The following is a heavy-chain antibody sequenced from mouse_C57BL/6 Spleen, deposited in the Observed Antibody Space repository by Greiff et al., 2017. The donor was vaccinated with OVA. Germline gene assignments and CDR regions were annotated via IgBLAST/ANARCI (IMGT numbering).Heavy chain of an antibody. CDR2: ISDGGSYT. CDR3: ARDDGYFYFDY. V-gene: IGHV5-4*01. J-gene: IGHJ2*01. CDR1: GFTFSSYA. D-gene: IGHD2-3*01. Sequence: EVNVVESGGGLVKPGGSLKLSCAASGFTFSSYAMSWVRQTPEKRLEWVATISDGGSYTYYPDNVKGRFTISRDNAKNNLYLQMSHLKSEDTAMYYCARDDGYFYFDYWGQGTTLTVSS.